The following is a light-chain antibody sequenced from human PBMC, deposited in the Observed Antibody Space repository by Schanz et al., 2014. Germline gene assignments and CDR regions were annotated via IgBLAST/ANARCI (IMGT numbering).Light chain of an antibody. J-gene: IGKJ2*01. CDR2: GAS. V-gene: IGKV3-20*01. CDR3: QQYGRSQYT. Sequence: EIVLTQSPGTLSLSPGERATLSCRASQSVSTNVAWYQQKPGQAPRLVIFGASTRATGIPDRFSGSGSGTDFTLAISRLEPEDCAVYYCQQYGRSQYTFGQGTKLEIK. CDR1: QSVSTN.